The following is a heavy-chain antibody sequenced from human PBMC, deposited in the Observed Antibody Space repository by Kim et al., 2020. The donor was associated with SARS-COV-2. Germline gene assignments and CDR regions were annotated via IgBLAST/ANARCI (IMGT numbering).Heavy chain of an antibody. CDR1: GFPFSTYA. CDR3: AKVIMSGDSSGYRPLDN. D-gene: IGHD3-22*01. CDR2: ISGGGDST. J-gene: IGHJ4*02. V-gene: IGHV3-23*01. Sequence: GGSLRLSCAASGFPFSTYAMTWVRQAPGKGLSWVSSISGGGDSTYYADSVKGRFTISRDNSKNTLYMQMNSLRGEDTAVYYCAKVIMSGDSSGYRPLDNWGLGTLVTVSS.